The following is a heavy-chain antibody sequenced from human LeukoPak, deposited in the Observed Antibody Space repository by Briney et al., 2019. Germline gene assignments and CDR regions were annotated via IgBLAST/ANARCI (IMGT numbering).Heavy chain of an antibody. CDR3: ARDSSYYDILTGSTAVDAFDI. CDR1: GYTFTGYY. D-gene: IGHD3-9*01. V-gene: IGHV1-2*02. CDR2: INPNSGGT. J-gene: IGHJ3*02. Sequence: ASVKVSCKASGYTFTGYYMHWVRQAPGQGLEWMGWINPNSGGTNYAQKFQGRVTMTRDTSISTAYMELSRLRSDDTAVYYCARDSSYYDILTGSTAVDAFDIWGQGTMVTVSS.